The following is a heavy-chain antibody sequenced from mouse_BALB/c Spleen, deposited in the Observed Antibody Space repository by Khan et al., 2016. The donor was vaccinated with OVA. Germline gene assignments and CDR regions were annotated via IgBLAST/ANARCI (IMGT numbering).Heavy chain of an antibody. CDR2: ISSGGTYT. CDR1: GFIFSSYG. D-gene: IGHD1-2*01. Sequence: EVELVESGGDLVNPGGSLKLSCAASGFIFSSYGMSWVRQTPDKRLEWVATISSGGTYTYYPDSVKGRFTISRDNAKNTLSLQLSSLKSEATAMYYGTRFITTTTGDYYAMDYWGQGTSVTVSS. CDR3: TRFITTTTGDYYAMDY. J-gene: IGHJ4*01. V-gene: IGHV5-6*01.